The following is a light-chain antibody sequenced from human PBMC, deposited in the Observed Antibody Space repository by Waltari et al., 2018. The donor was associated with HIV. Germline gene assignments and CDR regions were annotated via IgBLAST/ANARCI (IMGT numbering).Light chain of an antibody. V-gene: IGLV3-25*03. CDR3: QSTDVRGSQVI. Sequence: SYELAQPFSVSVSPGQTAAITCFGDALANQYTNWYQQKPGQSPVLVLCKDNERPSGVPERFAGSRSGTTVTLTISGVQAEDEADYYCQSTDVRGSQVIFGGGTKLTVL. J-gene: IGLJ2*01. CDR1: ALANQY. CDR2: KDN.